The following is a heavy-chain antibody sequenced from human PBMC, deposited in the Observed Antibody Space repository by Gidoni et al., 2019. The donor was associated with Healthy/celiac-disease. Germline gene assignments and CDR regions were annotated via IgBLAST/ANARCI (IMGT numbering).Heavy chain of an antibody. Sequence: QVQLVQAGAEVKKPGYAVKVSCKASGGTFSSYAISGVRQAPGQGLEWMGGIIPSFGTANSAQKFQGRVTITADESTSTSYMELSSLRSEDTAVYYCARPTVYYYALYAFDIWGQGTMVTVSS. J-gene: IGHJ3*02. CDR1: GGTFSSYA. V-gene: IGHV1-69*01. D-gene: IGHD3-10*01. CDR2: IIPSFGTA. CDR3: ARPTVYYYALYAFDI.